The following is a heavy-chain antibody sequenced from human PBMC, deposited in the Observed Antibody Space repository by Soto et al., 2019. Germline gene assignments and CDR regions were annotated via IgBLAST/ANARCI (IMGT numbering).Heavy chain of an antibody. CDR1: GGTFSSYA. V-gene: IGHV1-69*01. D-gene: IGHD2-2*01. J-gene: IGHJ5*02. CDR2: IIPIFGTA. Sequence: QVQLVQSGAEVKKPGSSVKVSCKASGGTFSSYAISWVRQAAGQGLEWMGGIIPIFGTANYAQKFQGRVKITADESTSTAYMELSSLRSEDTAVYYCARDTPDIVVVPAAIGGWFDPWGQGTLVTVSS. CDR3: ARDTPDIVVVPAAIGGWFDP.